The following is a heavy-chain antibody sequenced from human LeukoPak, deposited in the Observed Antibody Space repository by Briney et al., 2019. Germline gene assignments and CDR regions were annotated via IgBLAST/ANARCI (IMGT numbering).Heavy chain of an antibody. D-gene: IGHD3-10*01. CDR2: IYGDGST. CDR3: ARGGGYYGSGSYYKFDY. J-gene: IGHJ4*02. V-gene: IGHV3-66*01. Sequence: PGRSLRLSCAASGFTVSRNYMSWVRQVPGKGLEWVSVIYGDGSTYYADSVKGRFTISRDNSKNTLYLQMNSLRAEDTAVHYCARGGGYYGSGSYYKFDYWGQGTLVTVSS. CDR1: GFTVSRNY.